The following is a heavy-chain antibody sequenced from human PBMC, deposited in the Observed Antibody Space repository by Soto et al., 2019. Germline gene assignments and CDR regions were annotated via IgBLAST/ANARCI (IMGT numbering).Heavy chain of an antibody. V-gene: IGHV1-46*01. D-gene: IGHD4-17*01. CDR1: GYTFTSYY. CDR2: INPSGGST. CDR3: ARVIGDPHQYYGMDV. J-gene: IGHJ6*02. Sequence: ASVKVSCKASGYTFTSYYMHWVRRAPGQGLEWMGIINPSGGSTSYAQKFQGRVTMTRDTSTSTVYMELSSLRSEDTAVYYCARVIGDPHQYYGMDVWGQGTTVTVSS.